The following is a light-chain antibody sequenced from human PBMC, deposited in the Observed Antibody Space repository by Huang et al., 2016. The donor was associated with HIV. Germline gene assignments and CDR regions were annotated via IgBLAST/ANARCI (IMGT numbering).Light chain of an antibody. CDR1: QSINSN. V-gene: IGKV3-15*01. Sequence: EIVMTQSPATLSVSPGERVTLSCRASQSINSNLAWYQQKPGQAPRLLLYGASARATGIPARFSGSGSGTAFTLTITSLQSEDFAVYYCQQYNIRCTFGQGTKLEMK. CDR2: GAS. J-gene: IGKJ2*02. CDR3: QQYNIRCT.